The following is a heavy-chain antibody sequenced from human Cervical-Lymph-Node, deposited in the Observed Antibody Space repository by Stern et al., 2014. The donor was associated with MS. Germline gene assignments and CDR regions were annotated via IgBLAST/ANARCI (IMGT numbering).Heavy chain of an antibody. Sequence: QLVQSGAEVKEPGASVKVSCKASGYTFGSYYIHWVRQAPGQGLEWMGIINPYGGSTTYAQKFQGRVTMTTDTPTSTVHMELSSLRSNDTAVYYCARGRYLDSPFDFWGQGTPVTASS. D-gene: IGHD3/OR15-3a*01. CDR2: INPYGGST. J-gene: IGHJ4*02. CDR3: ARGRYLDSPFDF. V-gene: IGHV1-46*01. CDR1: GYTFGSYY.